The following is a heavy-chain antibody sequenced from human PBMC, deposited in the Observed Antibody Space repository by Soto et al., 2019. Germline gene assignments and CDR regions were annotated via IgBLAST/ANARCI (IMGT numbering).Heavy chain of an antibody. Sequence: GSLRLSCAASGFTFSTYSMNWVRQAPGKGLEWVSYISSSSSTIFYTDSVKGRFTVSRDNAKNSLYLQMNSLRAEDTAVYYCSIPSYYYDSSGPPAYWAQGTRVTVSS. CDR1: GFTFSTYS. J-gene: IGHJ4*02. CDR3: SIPSYYYDSSGPPAY. V-gene: IGHV3-48*01. CDR2: ISSSSSTI. D-gene: IGHD3-22*01.